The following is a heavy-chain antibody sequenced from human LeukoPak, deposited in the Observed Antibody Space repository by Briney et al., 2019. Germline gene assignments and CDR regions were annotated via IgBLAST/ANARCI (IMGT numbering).Heavy chain of an antibody. Sequence: GRSLRLSCAAYGFTFSDYYMSWISQAPGKGLEWVSYISSSGSTIYYADSVKGRFTISRDNAKNSLYMQMNSLRAEDTAVYYCASSPGGAAAGFFDYGGQGTLVTVSS. CDR1: GFTFSDYY. V-gene: IGHV3-11*01. CDR3: ASSPGGAAAGFFDY. J-gene: IGHJ4*02. D-gene: IGHD6-13*01. CDR2: ISSSGSTI.